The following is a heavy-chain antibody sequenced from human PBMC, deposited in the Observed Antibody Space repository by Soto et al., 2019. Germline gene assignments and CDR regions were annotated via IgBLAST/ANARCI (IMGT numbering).Heavy chain of an antibody. CDR3: ERQRYDSDSGPNFQYYFDS. J-gene: IGHJ4*02. D-gene: IGHD3-22*01. CDR2: IDPSDSQT. V-gene: IGHV5-10-1*01. CDR1: GYSFAGYW. Sequence: PGESLKISCQGSGYSFAGYWITWVRQMPGKGLEWMGRIDPSDSQTYYSPSFRGHVTISAAKSITTVFLQWSSLRASDTAMYYCERQRYDSDSGPNFQYYFDSWGQGTLVTVSS.